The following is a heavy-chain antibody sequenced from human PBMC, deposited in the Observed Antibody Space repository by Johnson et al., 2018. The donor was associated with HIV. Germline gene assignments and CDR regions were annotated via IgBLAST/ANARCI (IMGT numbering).Heavy chain of an antibody. CDR2: IYSGDTT. D-gene: IGHD6-13*01. CDR3: ARDGESQQLPLGDAFDV. Sequence: EMQLVESGGALVQPGGSLRLSCAASGFTVSNNYMSWVRQAPGKGLEWVSIIYSGDTTYYADSVRGRFNISRDNSRNTLYLQMSSLRAEETAMYYCARDGESQQLPLGDAFDVWGQGTMVTVSS. J-gene: IGHJ3*01. CDR1: GFTVSNNY. V-gene: IGHV3-66*01.